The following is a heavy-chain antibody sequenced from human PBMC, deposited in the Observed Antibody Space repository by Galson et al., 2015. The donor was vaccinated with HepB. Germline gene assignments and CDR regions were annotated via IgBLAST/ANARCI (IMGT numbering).Heavy chain of an antibody. D-gene: IGHD5-18*01. J-gene: IGHJ4*02. CDR1: GFTFSSYS. CDR3: ARGYSGYSYGYLTKPSNFDY. CDR2: ISSSSSTI. V-gene: IGHV3-48*01. Sequence: SLRLSCAASGFTFSSYSMNWVRQAPGKGLEWVSYISSSSSTIYYADSVRGRFTISRDNAKNSLYLQMNSLRAEDTAVYYCARGYSGYSYGYLTKPSNFDYWGQGTLVTVSS.